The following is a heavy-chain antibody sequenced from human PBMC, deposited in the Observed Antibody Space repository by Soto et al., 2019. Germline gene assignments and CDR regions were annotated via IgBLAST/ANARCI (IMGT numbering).Heavy chain of an antibody. D-gene: IGHD3-22*01. Sequence: QVQLVQSGAEVKKPAASAKVSCKASEYSFTSYYMHWVRRAPGQGLEWMGMIDPSGDNTGYPQKFQGRVIMTSDPSTTTVYMELSSLRSEDMAMYYCAATRGYSPPFDCWGQGTLVTVS. CDR3: AATRGYSPPFDC. CDR2: IDPSGDNT. V-gene: IGHV1-46*03. CDR1: EYSFTSYY. J-gene: IGHJ4*02.